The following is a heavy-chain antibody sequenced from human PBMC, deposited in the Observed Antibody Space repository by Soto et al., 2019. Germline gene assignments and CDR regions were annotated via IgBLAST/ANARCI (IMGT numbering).Heavy chain of an antibody. V-gene: IGHV3-33*01. Sequence: GGSLRLSCAASGFTFSSYGMHWVRQAPGKGLEWVAVIWYDGSNKYYADSVKGRFTISRDNSKNTLYLQMNSLRAEDTAVYYCAREDWNYVQAGLGHDYWGQGTLVTVSS. D-gene: IGHD1-7*01. J-gene: IGHJ4*02. CDR1: GFTFSSYG. CDR2: IWYDGSNK. CDR3: AREDWNYVQAGLGHDY.